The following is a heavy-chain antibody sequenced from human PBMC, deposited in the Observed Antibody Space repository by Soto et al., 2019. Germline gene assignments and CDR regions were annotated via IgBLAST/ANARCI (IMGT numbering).Heavy chain of an antibody. D-gene: IGHD1-26*01. Sequence: GESLKISCKGSGYSFTSYWISWVRQMPGKGLEWMGRIDPSDSYTNYSPSFQGHVTISADKSISTAYLQWSSLKASDTAMYYCASNSGSYHLSGELLGGGGMDVWGQGTTVTVSS. CDR2: IDPSDSYT. J-gene: IGHJ6*02. V-gene: IGHV5-10-1*01. CDR3: ASNSGSYHLSGELLGGGGMDV. CDR1: GYSFTSYW.